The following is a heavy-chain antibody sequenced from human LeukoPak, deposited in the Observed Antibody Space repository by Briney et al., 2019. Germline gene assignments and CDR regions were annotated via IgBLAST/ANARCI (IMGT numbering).Heavy chain of an antibody. D-gene: IGHD6-13*01. CDR3: ARDRIAAAGTLDY. V-gene: IGHV3-21*01. CDR1: GFTFSSYS. J-gene: IGHJ4*02. Sequence: GGSLRLSCAASGFTFSSYSMNWVRQAPGKGLEWVSSISSSSSYIYYADSVKGRFTISRDNAKNSLYLQMNSPRAEDTAVYYCARDRIAAAGTLDYWGQGTLVTVSS. CDR2: ISSSSSYI.